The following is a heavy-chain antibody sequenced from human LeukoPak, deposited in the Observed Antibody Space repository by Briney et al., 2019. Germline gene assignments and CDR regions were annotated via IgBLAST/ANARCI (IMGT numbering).Heavy chain of an antibody. CDR3: ARVVRDYYGSGGYYSD. CDR1: GGSISSGGYY. D-gene: IGHD3-10*01. CDR2: IYYNGST. J-gene: IGHJ4*02. V-gene: IGHV4-31*03. Sequence: SGTLSLTCTVSGGSISSGGYYWSWIRQHPGKGLEWIGYIYYNGSTYYNPSLKSRVTISVDTSKNQFSLKLSSVTAADTAVYYCARVVRDYYGSGGYYSDWGQGTLVTVSS.